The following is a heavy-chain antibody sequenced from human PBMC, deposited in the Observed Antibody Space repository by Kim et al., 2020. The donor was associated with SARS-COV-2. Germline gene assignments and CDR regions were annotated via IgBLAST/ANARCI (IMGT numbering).Heavy chain of an antibody. CDR1: GFTFSSYS. V-gene: IGHV3-21*01. Sequence: GGSLRLSCAASGFTFSSYSMNWVRQAPGKGLEWVSSISSSSSYIYYADSVKGRFTISRDNAKNSLYLQMNSLRAEDTAVYYCAREGETTVVTPDDNWFDPWGQGTLVTVSS. J-gene: IGHJ5*02. CDR2: ISSSSSYI. CDR3: AREGETTVVTPDDNWFDP. D-gene: IGHD4-17*01.